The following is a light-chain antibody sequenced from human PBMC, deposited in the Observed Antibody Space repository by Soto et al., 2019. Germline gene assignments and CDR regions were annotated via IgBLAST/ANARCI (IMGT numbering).Light chain of an antibody. CDR3: GTRDRSLSAAV. V-gene: IGLV1-51*02. CDR2: ENN. CDR1: SSNIGNNY. J-gene: IGLJ1*01. Sequence: QSALTQPPSVSAAPGQKVTISCSGSSSNIGNNYVSWYQQLPGTAPKLLIYENNKRPSGIPDRFSGSKSGTSATLGITGLQTGDEADYYCGTRDRSLSAAVFASETKVTVL.